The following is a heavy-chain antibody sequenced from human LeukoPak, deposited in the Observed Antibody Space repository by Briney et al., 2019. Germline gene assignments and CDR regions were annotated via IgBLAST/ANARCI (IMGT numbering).Heavy chain of an antibody. CDR3: ARHNLAAGSFDY. D-gene: IGHD6-13*01. Sequence: PSETLSLTCTVSGGSISSYYWSWIRQPPGKGLEWIGNIYYSGTTNYNPALKSRVTISVDTSKNQFSLRLSSVTAADTAVYYCARHNLAAGSFDYWGQGTLVTVSS. CDR1: GGSISSYY. CDR2: IYYSGTT. J-gene: IGHJ4*02. V-gene: IGHV4-59*08.